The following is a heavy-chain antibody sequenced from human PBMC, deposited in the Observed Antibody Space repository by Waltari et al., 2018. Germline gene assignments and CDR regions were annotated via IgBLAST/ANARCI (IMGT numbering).Heavy chain of an antibody. Sequence: EVQLVESGGGLIQPGGSLRLSCAASGFTVSSNYMSWVRQAPGKGLEWVSGIYSGGSTYYADSVKGRFTISRDNSKNTLYLQMNSLRAEDTAVYYCARDFAAVAEVSGMDVWGQGTTVTVSS. J-gene: IGHJ6*02. CDR2: IYSGGST. V-gene: IGHV3-53*01. D-gene: IGHD6-19*01. CDR3: ARDFAAVAEVSGMDV. CDR1: GFTVSSNY.